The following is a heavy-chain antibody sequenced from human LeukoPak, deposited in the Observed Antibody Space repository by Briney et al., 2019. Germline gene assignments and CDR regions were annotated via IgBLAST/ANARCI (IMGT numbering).Heavy chain of an antibody. CDR2: ISGSGGST. CDR3: ARVGYSYGYPFADY. J-gene: IGHJ4*02. D-gene: IGHD5-18*01. CDR1: GFTFSSYA. Sequence: PGGSLRLSCAASGFTFSSYAMSWVRQAPGKGLEWVSAISGSGGSTYYADSVKGRFTISRDNSKNTLYLQMNSLRAEDTAVYYCARVGYSYGYPFADYWGQGTLVTVSS. V-gene: IGHV3-23*01.